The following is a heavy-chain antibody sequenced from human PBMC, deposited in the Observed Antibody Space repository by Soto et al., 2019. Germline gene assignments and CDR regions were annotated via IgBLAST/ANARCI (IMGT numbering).Heavy chain of an antibody. J-gene: IGHJ5*02. CDR2: ISSNGDST. V-gene: IGHV3-64D*06. CDR1: GFTFSMFS. D-gene: IGHD4-17*01. CDR3: VHPRSTVQIPPT. Sequence: QAGGSLRLSCSASGFTFSMFSMHWVRQAPGKGLEYVSGISSNGDSTYYADSVKGRFTISRDNSKNTLYLQMSSLRAVDTAVYYCVHPRSTVQIPPTWGQGTLVTFSA.